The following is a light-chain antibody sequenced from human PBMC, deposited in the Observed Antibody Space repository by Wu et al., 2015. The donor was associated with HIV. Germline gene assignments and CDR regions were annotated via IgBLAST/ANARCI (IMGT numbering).Light chain of an antibody. CDR1: QSIDSN. J-gene: IGKJ1*01. CDR2: SAS. V-gene: IGKV3-15*01. Sequence: DIVMTQSPAILSVSPGERATLSCRASQSIDSNLAWYQQKRGQVPRLLIYSASIRATGVPARFSGSGSGTDFTLTINSMQSEDFALYYCQQYNNWPPEGTFGQGTKVEIK. CDR3: QQYNNWPPEGT.